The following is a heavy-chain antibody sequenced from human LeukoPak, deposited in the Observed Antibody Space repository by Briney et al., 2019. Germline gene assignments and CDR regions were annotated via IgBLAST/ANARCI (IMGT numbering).Heavy chain of an antibody. CDR2: IRYDGSNK. CDR3: AADSSIAALGGAFDI. CDR1: GFTFSSYG. Sequence: GGSLRLSCAASGFTFSSYGMHWVRQAPGKGLEWVAFIRYDGSNKYYADSVKGRFTISRDNSKNTLYLQMNSLRAEDTAVYYCAADSSIAALGGAFDIWGQGTMVTVSS. J-gene: IGHJ3*02. V-gene: IGHV3-30*02. D-gene: IGHD6-6*01.